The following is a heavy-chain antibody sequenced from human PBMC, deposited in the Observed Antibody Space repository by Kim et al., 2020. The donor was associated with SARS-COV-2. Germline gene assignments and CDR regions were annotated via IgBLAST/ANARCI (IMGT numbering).Heavy chain of an antibody. J-gene: IGHJ1*01. D-gene: IGHD6-13*01. CDR3: AKDLTSSWYIEYFQH. Sequence: ASVKGRFTTSSDNSKNTLYLQMNRLRAEDTAVYYCAKDLTSSWYIEYFQHWGQDTLVTVSS. V-gene: IGHV3-23*01.